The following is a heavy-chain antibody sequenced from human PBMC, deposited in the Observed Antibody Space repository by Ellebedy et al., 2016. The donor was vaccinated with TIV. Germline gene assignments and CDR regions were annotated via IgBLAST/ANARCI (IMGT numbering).Heavy chain of an antibody. J-gene: IGHJ4*02. D-gene: IGHD1-26*01. V-gene: IGHV6-1*01. CDR2: TYYRSKWYD. Sequence: MPSETLSLTCAISGDSVSSNSAAWNWIRQSPSRGLEWLGRTYYRSKWYDDYAVSVKSRITINPDIPKNQFSLQLNSVTHEDTAVYYCARGQNYSGRVFDYWGQGTLVTVSS. CDR3: ARGQNYSGRVFDY. CDR1: GDSVSSNSAA.